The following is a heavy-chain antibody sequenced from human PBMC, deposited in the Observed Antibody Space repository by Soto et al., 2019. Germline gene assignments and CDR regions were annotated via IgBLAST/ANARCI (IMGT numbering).Heavy chain of an antibody. Sequence: QARLVQSGAEVRKPGSSVKVSCKVTGGTSTRYAINWVRQAPGQGLEWMGGIVPMFGTSKYAQKFQGRVTITADTSTNIAYMVLRSLRSEDTAVYYCTRGSEYDFWSGYLWGQGTLVSVSS. D-gene: IGHD3-3*01. CDR1: GGTSTRYA. CDR3: TRGSEYDFWSGYL. J-gene: IGHJ4*02. CDR2: IVPMFGTS. V-gene: IGHV1-69*06.